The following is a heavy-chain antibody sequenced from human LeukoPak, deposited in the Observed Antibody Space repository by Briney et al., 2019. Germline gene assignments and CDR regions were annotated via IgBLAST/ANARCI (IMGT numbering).Heavy chain of an antibody. CDR2: IYPGDSDD. CDR3: AIHRGYSYGVDY. CDR1: GYSFTSYW. Sequence: GESLKIYCQGSGYSFTSYWIGWERQMPGKGMEWMGIIYPGDSDDRHSPSFQGQVTISPDKAISTAYLQWSSLKASDTAMYYCAIHRGYSYGVDYWGQGTLVTVSS. J-gene: IGHJ4*02. V-gene: IGHV5-51*01. D-gene: IGHD5-18*01.